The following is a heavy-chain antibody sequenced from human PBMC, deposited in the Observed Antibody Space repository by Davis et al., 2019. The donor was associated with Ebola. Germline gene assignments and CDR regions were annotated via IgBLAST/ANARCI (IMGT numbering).Heavy chain of an antibody. V-gene: IGHV3-30-3*01. J-gene: IGHJ6*02. CDR2: ISYDGSNK. Sequence: GESLKISCAASGFTFSSYWMSWVRQAPGKGLEWVAVISYDGSNKYYADSVKGRFTISRDNSKNTLYLQMNSLRAEDTAVYYCARWSGMDVWGQGTTVTVSS. CDR1: GFTFSSYW. CDR3: ARWSGMDV.